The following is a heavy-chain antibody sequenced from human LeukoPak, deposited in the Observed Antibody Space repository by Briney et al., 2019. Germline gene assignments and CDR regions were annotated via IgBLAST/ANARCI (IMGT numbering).Heavy chain of an antibody. CDR1: GGSFSGYY. CDR3: ARLTAYYYMDV. D-gene: IGHD5-18*01. Sequence: PSETLSLTCAVYGGSFSGYYWSWIRQPPGKGLEWIGEINHSGSTNYNPSLKSRVTISVDTSKNQFSLKLSSVTAADTAVYYCARLTAYYYMDVWGKGTTVTVSS. J-gene: IGHJ6*03. CDR2: INHSGST. V-gene: IGHV4-34*01.